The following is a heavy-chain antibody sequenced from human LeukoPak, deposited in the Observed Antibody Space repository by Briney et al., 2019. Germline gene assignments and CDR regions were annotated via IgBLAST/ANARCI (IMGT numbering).Heavy chain of an antibody. CDR3: ATFTYYYDSSVAFDI. Sequence: PSETLSLTCTVSGGSISSGGYDWSWIRQHPGKGLEWTGYIDYSGSTYYNPSLKSRVTISVDTSKNQFSLTLSSVTAADTVVYYCATFTYYYDSSVAFDIWGQGTMVPVSS. J-gene: IGHJ3*02. D-gene: IGHD3-22*01. V-gene: IGHV4-31*03. CDR1: GGSISSGGYD. CDR2: IDYSGST.